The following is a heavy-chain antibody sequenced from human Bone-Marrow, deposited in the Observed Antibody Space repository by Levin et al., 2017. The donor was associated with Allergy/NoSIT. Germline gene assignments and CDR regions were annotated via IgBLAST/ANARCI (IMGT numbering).Heavy chain of an antibody. Sequence: GESLKISCAASGFTFSNSSMNWVRQAPGKGLEWVSYISDSSSSIFYADSVKGRFTISRDNAKNSLFLQMNSLRDEDTAVYYCARYCPHLSYSSTWYYYYGMDVWGKGTTVTVSS. CDR1: GFTFSNSS. V-gene: IGHV3-48*02. D-gene: IGHD6-13*01. J-gene: IGHJ6*04. CDR3: ARYCPHLSYSSTWYYYYGMDV. CDR2: ISDSSSSI.